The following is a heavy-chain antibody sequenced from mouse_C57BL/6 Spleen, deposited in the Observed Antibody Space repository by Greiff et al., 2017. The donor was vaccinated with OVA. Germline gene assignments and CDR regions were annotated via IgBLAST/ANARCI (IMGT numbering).Heavy chain of an antibody. D-gene: IGHD2-3*01. J-gene: IGHJ3*01. CDR3: ARWGYDGYSAWFAY. V-gene: IGHV1-52*01. Sequence: VQLQQPGAELVRPGSSVKLSCKASGYTFTSYWMHWVKQRPIQGLEWIGNIDPSDSETHYNQKFKDKATLTVDKSSSTAYMQLSSLTSEDSAVYYCARWGYDGYSAWFAYWGQGTLVTVSA. CDR1: GYTFTSYW. CDR2: IDPSDSET.